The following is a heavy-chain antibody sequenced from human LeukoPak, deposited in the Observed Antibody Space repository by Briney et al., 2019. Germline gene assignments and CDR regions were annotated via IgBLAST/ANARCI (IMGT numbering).Heavy chain of an antibody. CDR2: ISSSSSNI. Sequence: GGSLRLSCAASGFTFSSYSMNWVRQAPGKGLEWISYISSSSSNIYYADSVKGRFTISRDNAKNSLYLQMNSLRAEDTAVYYCARGPEYGPRSTAWGQGTLVTVSS. J-gene: IGHJ5*02. CDR1: GFTFSSYS. V-gene: IGHV3-21*05. CDR3: ARGPEYGPRSTA. D-gene: IGHD6-6*01.